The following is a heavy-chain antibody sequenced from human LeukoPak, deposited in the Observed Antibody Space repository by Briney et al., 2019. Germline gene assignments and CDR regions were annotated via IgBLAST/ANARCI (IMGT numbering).Heavy chain of an antibody. CDR1: GFTFSSYA. Sequence: GGSLRLSCAASGFTFSSYAMSWVRQAPGKGLEWVSSISSSSSYIYYADSVKGRFTISRDNAKNSLYLQMNSLRAEDTAVYYCARDHSSGYDYFDYWGQGTLVTVSS. J-gene: IGHJ4*02. CDR3: ARDHSSGYDYFDY. CDR2: ISSSSSYI. V-gene: IGHV3-21*01. D-gene: IGHD3-22*01.